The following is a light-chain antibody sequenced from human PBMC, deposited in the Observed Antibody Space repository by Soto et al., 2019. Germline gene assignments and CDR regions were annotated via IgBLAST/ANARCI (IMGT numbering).Light chain of an antibody. V-gene: IGKV3-15*01. CDR3: HQYRDWWT. J-gene: IGKJ1*01. CDR1: ETVASN. Sequence: EMTQSPDPLSVSAGDVVSVSFRASETVASNVAWHQLNPGQAPRLLIHGAFTRVTGVPGKFSGSGFGTEFPLTITGLQSEDFAIYYCHQYRDWWTFGQGTKVDIK. CDR2: GAF.